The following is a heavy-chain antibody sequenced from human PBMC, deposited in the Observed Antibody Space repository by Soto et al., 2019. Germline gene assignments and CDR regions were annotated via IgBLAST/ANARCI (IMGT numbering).Heavy chain of an antibody. CDR2: ISAYNGNT. CDR1: GYTFINYA. CDR3: ARGWFGEFMYYFDY. J-gene: IGHJ4*02. V-gene: IGHV1-18*01. Sequence: QVHLVQSGAEVKKPGASVKVSCKASGYTFINYAFSWVRQAPGQGLEWMGWISAYNGNTNYAQKLQGRVTMTTDTSTSTAYMELRSLRSDDTAVYYCARGWFGEFMYYFDYWGQGTLVTVSS. D-gene: IGHD3-10*01.